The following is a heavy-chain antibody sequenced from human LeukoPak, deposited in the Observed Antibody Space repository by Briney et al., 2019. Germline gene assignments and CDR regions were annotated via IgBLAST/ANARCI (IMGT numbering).Heavy chain of an antibody. D-gene: IGHD3-9*01. CDR1: GDSINTHY. CDR2: VYPTGST. J-gene: IGHJ4*02. V-gene: IGHV4-4*07. Sequence: SETLSLTCNVSGDSINTHYWSWIRQPAGKGLEWIGRVYPTGSTNYNPSLKSRVTISVDMSKNQFSLKLTSVTAADTAVYYCARISLTGYAPISGYCDYWGQGTLVTVSS. CDR3: ARISLTGYAPISGYCDY.